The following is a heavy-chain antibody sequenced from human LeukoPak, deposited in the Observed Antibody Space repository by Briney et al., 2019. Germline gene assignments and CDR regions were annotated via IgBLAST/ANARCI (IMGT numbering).Heavy chain of an antibody. D-gene: IGHD2-2*01. CDR2: ISSSSSHI. J-gene: IGHJ4*02. Sequence: GGSLRLSCAASGFTFSSYSMNWVRQAPGKGLEWVSSISSSSSHIYYADSLKGRVTISRDDAKNSLYLQMNSLRAEDTAVYYCARVTVPAASAFDYWGQGTLVTVSS. CDR1: GFTFSSYS. CDR3: ARVTVPAASAFDY. V-gene: IGHV3-21*01.